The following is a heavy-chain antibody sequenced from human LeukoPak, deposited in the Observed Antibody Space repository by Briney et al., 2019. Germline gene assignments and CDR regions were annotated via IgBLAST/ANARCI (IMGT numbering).Heavy chain of an antibody. CDR3: GRAFPPSRTSSAGDL. V-gene: IGHV3-21*06. Sequence: GGSLRLSCSASGFPFIDYDMNWIRQAPGKGLEWISAISGRSSHTYYGDSVKGRFSISRDNAKNLLYLQMNGLGAEDTAVYYCGRAFPPSRTSSAGDLWGQGTLVTVSS. J-gene: IGHJ4*02. CDR1: GFPFIDYD. CDR2: ISGRSSHT. D-gene: IGHD3-16*01.